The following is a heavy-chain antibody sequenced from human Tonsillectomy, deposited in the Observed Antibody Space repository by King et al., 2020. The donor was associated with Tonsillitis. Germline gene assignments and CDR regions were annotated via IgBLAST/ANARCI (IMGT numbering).Heavy chain of an antibody. D-gene: IGHD3-9*01. J-gene: IGHJ4*02. CDR3: AREGYYDILSGPSDF. Sequence: VQLVESGGGVVQPGRSLRLSCAASGFTFNNFAIHWVRQAPGKGLEWVAVISYDGRNKYYADSVKGRFTISRDNSKNTLYLQMNSLRTEDTAVNYCAREGYYDILSGPSDFWGQGTLVTVSS. CDR1: GFTFNNFA. V-gene: IGHV3-30*04. CDR2: ISYDGRNK.